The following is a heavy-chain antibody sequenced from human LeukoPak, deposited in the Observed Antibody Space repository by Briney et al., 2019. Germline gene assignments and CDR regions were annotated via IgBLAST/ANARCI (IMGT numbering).Heavy chain of an antibody. CDR2: ISGSGGST. J-gene: IGHJ4*02. CDR3: ANDISSTSCYASNCYVY. V-gene: IGHV3-23*01. Sequence: GGSLRLSCAASGFTFSSYAMSWVRQAPGKGLEWVSAISGSGGSTYYADSVKGRFTISRDNSKNTLYLQMNSLRAEDTAVYYRANDISSTSCYASNCYVYWGQGTLVTVSS. D-gene: IGHD2-2*01. CDR1: GFTFSSYA.